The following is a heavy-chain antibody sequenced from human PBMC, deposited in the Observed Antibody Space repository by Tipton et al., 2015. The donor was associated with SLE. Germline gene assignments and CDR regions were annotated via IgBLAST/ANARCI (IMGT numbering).Heavy chain of an antibody. CDR1: GFTFGNNW. J-gene: IGHJ4*02. CDR3: AKDAGRFGDYSGFDY. D-gene: IGHD3-10*01. Sequence: SLRLSCVVSGFTFGNNWMAWVRQAPGKGLEWVSVIYSGGSTYYTDSVKGRFTISRHNSKNTLYLQMNSLRAEDTAVYYCAKDAGRFGDYSGFDYWGLGTLVTVSS. V-gene: IGHV3-53*04. CDR2: IYSGGST.